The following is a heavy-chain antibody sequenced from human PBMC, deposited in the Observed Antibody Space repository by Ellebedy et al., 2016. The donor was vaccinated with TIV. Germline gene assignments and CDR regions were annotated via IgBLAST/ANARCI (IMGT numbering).Heavy chain of an antibody. Sequence: GESLKISCAASGFTFNSYAIHWVRQAPGKGLEWVAVVSYDGSNKYYAASVKGRFTISRDNSKNTLYLQMNSLTAKDTAVYYCAREVLGGQGDMDVWGQGTTVTVSS. J-gene: IGHJ6*02. D-gene: IGHD3-10*01. CDR1: GFTFNSYA. V-gene: IGHV3-30-3*01. CDR2: VSYDGSNK. CDR3: AREVLGGQGDMDV.